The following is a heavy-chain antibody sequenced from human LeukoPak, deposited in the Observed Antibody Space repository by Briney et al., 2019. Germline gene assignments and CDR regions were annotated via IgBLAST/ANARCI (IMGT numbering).Heavy chain of an antibody. CDR2: IYGSGGT. J-gene: IGHJ5*02. Sequence: SETLSLTCTVSGGSITSHYWRWIRQPPGKGLEWIGYIYGSGGTNYNPSLESRVPIAGDTSKAQVSLKVRSVTAADTAISLCEREVGDCGAGNWYDPWGQGTLAIVSS. D-gene: IGHD2-21*02. V-gene: IGHV4-59*11. CDR1: GGSITSHY. CDR3: EREVGDCGAGNWYDP.